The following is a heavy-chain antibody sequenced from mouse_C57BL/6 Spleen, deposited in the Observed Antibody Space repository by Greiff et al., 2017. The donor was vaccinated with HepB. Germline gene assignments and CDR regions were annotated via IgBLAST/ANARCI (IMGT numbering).Heavy chain of an antibody. Sequence: EVKLVESGGGLVKPGGSLKLSCAASGFTFSDYGMHWVRQAPEKGLEWVAYISSGSSTIYYADTVKGRFTISRDNAKNTLFLQMTSLRSEDTAMYYCARRVITTVVAPYYYAMDYWGQGTSVTVSS. V-gene: IGHV5-17*01. D-gene: IGHD1-1*01. CDR1: GFTFSDYG. CDR3: ARRVITTVVAPYYYAMDY. J-gene: IGHJ4*01. CDR2: ISSGSSTI.